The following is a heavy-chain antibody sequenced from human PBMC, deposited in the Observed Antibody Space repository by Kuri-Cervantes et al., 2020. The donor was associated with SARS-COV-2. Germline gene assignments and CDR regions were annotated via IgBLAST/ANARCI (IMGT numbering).Heavy chain of an antibody. CDR2: ISPNSGDT. Sequence: ASLQISCKASGYTSTGYYIHWVRQAPGQGLEWMGWISPNSGDTNYAPEFYGRVTMTSDTSITTTYMELSGLRSDDTAIYSCARDSRRDPHPYNFFMDIWGKGTPVTVSS. CDR3: ARDSRRDPHPYNFFMDI. CDR1: GYTSTGYY. V-gene: IGHV1-2*02. J-gene: IGHJ6*03. D-gene: IGHD5-24*01.